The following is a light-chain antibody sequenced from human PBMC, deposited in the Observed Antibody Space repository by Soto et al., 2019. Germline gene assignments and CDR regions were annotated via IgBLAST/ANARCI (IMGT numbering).Light chain of an antibody. CDR2: KAT. CDR3: QQCNDYQCT. J-gene: IGKJ2*02. Sequence: DIEMTQSPSTLSASVGDTVTITCRASQSIATWLAWYQQKPEKAPKLLIYKATDVQSGVPSRFSGSGSGTEFSLTISSRQPKEFAIYYCQQCNDYQCTFGQGTNLEIK. CDR1: QSIATW. V-gene: IGKV1-5*03.